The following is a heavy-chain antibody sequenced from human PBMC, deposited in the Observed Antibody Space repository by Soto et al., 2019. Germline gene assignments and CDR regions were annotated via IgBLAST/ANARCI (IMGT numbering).Heavy chain of an antibody. Sequence: QVQLQESGPGLVKPSQTLSLTCTVSGGSISSGGYYWSWIRQHPGKGLEWIGYIYYSGSTYYNPSLKSRVTISVDTSKNQFSLKLSSVTAADTAVYYCARTTMVRGVQLHFDYWGQGTLVTVSS. J-gene: IGHJ4*02. D-gene: IGHD3-10*01. CDR1: GGSISSGGYY. CDR2: IYYSGST. V-gene: IGHV4-31*03. CDR3: ARTTMVRGVQLHFDY.